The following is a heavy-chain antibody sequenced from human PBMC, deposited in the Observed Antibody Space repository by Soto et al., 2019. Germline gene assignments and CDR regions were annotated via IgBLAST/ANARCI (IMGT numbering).Heavy chain of an antibody. D-gene: IGHD2-2*01. CDR1: GFSLSTYGEA. Sequence: QVTLKESGPTVVKPTQTLTLTCTFSGFSLSTYGEAVGWVRQPPGKALEWLALIYGNDDKRYNPYLKNGLTIAKDTSNDYVLLTMANMDPVSTATYYWAHYQGNKRRYGFDVWGHGAMFAVST. J-gene: IGHJ3*01. V-gene: IGHV2-5*01. CDR2: IYGNDDK. CDR3: AHYQGNKRRYGFDV.